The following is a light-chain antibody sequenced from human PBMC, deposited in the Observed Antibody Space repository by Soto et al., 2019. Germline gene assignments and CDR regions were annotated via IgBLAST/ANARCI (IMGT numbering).Light chain of an antibody. J-gene: IGKJ5*01. CDR3: QQYDNLIT. V-gene: IGKV1-33*01. Sequence: DSQMTQSPSSLSASVGDRVTITCQASQDISNYLNWYQQKPGKAPKLLIYDASNLETGVPSRFSGSGSGTDFTFTISSLQPEDIATYYCQQYDNLITFGQGTRLE. CDR1: QDISNY. CDR2: DAS.